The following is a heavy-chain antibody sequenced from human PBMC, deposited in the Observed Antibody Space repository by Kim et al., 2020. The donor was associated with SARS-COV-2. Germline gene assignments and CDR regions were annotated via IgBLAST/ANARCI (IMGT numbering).Heavy chain of an antibody. CDR1: GFTFSSYW. CDR3: ARDSWYYDFWSGYPYFDY. Sequence: GGSLRLSSAASGFTFSSYWMSWVRQAPGKGLEWVANIKQDGSEKYYVDSVKGRFTISRDNAKNSLYLQMNSLRAEDTAVYYCARDSWYYDFWSGYPYFDYWGQGTLVTVSS. D-gene: IGHD3-3*01. J-gene: IGHJ4*02. CDR2: IKQDGSEK. V-gene: IGHV3-7*01.